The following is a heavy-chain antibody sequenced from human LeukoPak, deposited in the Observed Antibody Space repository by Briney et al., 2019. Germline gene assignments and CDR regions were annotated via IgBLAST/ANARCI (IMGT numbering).Heavy chain of an antibody. Sequence: ASVKVSCKASGYTFTSYDINWVRQATGQGLEWMGWINPNSGGTNYAQKFQGRVTMTRDTSISTAYMELSRLRSDDTAVYYCARDRGPSNGRNWFDPWGQGTLVTVSS. CDR2: INPNSGGT. D-gene: IGHD2-8*01. CDR1: GYTFTSYD. CDR3: ARDRGPSNGRNWFDP. V-gene: IGHV1-2*02. J-gene: IGHJ5*02.